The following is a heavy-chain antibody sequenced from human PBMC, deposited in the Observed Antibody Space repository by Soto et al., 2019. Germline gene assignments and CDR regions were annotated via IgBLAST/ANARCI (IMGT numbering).Heavy chain of an antibody. V-gene: IGHV4-59*01. Sequence: ASETLSLTCTVSGGSMIAYYWNWMRQPPGKGLQWIGYTYYSGSTTYSPSLKSRVTISVDSSKNQFSLKLDSVTPADTAVYYCARVRGTAGKRYFDYWGPGTLVTVSS. CDR3: ARVRGTAGKRYFDY. CDR2: TYYSGST. CDR1: GGSMIAYY. D-gene: IGHD6-13*01. J-gene: IGHJ4*02.